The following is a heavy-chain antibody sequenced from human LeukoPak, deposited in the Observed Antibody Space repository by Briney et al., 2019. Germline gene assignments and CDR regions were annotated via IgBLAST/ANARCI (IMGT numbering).Heavy chain of an antibody. CDR1: GFAFGSYW. D-gene: IGHD3-10*01. J-gene: IGHJ4*01. CDR2: IKQDGSEK. Sequence: PGDSLRLSCAASGFAFGSYWMTWVRQVPGKGLEWVANIKQDGSEKHYVDSVKGRFTISRDNAKTSLFLQMNSLRGEDTAVYYCARDLYGSGSHDCWGQGTLVSVSS. CDR3: ARDLYGSGSHDC. V-gene: IGHV3-7*04.